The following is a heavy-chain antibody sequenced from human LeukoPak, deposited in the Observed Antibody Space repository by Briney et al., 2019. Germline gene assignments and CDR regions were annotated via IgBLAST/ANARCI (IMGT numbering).Heavy chain of an antibody. CDR1: GYTFTSYD. V-gene: IGHV1-2*02. CDR3: ASDYSITGTTGFDY. Sequence: ASVKVSCKASGYTFTSYDINWVRQAPGQGLEWMGWINPNSGGTNYAQKFQGRLTMTRDTSISTAYMELSRLRSDDTAVYYCASDYSITGTTGFDYWGQGTLVTVSS. J-gene: IGHJ4*02. CDR2: INPNSGGT. D-gene: IGHD1-20*01.